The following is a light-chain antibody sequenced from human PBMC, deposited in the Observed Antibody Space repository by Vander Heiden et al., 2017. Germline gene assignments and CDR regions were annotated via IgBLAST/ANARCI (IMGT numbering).Light chain of an antibody. CDR3: HHCGSSPRRT. CDR1: QSVSSSY. V-gene: IGKV3-20*01. CDR2: SAS. Sequence: DIVLTQSPGTLSLSPGDGATLACRASQSVSSSYIAWYQQRPGQAPRLIIYSASSRATGIPDRFSGSGSGTDFTLTISRLESEDFAVYYCHHCGSSPRRTFGGGTKVEI. J-gene: IGKJ4*01.